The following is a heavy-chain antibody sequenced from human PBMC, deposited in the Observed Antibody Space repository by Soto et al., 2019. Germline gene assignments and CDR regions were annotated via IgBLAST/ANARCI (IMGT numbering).Heavy chain of an antibody. V-gene: IGHV3-21*01. D-gene: IGHD1-26*01. CDR1: EFTFSSYS. CDR2: ISSSSSYI. Sequence: GGSLRLSCAASEFTFSSYSMNWVRQAPGKGLEWVSSISSSSSYIYYADSVKGRFTISRDNAKNSLYLQMNSLRAEDTAVYYCARDLGGRRGGMDVWGQGTTVTVSS. CDR3: ARDLGGRRGGMDV. J-gene: IGHJ6*02.